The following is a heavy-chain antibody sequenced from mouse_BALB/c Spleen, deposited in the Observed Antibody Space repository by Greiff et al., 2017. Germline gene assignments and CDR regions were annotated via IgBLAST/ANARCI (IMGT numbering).Heavy chain of an antibody. CDR1: GFSLTSYG. Sequence: VKLVESGPGLVAPSQSLSITCTVSGFSLTSYGVHWVRQPPGKGLEWLGVIWAGGSTNYNSALMSRLSISKDNSKSQVFLKMNSLQTDDTAMYYCASYYGSSGDFDYWGQGTTLTVSS. J-gene: IGHJ2*01. D-gene: IGHD1-1*01. CDR3: ASYYGSSGDFDY. V-gene: IGHV2-9*02. CDR2: IWAGGST.